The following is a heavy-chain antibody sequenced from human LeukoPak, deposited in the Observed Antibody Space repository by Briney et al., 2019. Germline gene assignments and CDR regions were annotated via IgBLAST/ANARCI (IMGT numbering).Heavy chain of an antibody. CDR2: ISGDGGST. CDR3: AKWRGDYPSYYYYYMDA. CDR1: GFTFDDYA. V-gene: IGHV3-43*02. Sequence: GGSLRLSCAASGFTFDDYAMHWVRQAPGKGLEWVSLISGDGGSTYYADSVKGRFTISRDNSKNSLYLQMNSLRTEDTALYYCAKWRGDYPSYYYYYMDAWGKGTTVTVSS. D-gene: IGHD4-17*01. J-gene: IGHJ6*03.